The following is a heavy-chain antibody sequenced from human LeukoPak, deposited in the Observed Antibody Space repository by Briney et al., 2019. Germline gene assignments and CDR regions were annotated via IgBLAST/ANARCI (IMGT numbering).Heavy chain of an antibody. CDR3: AKVISKGYYDSSGYFP. J-gene: IGHJ5*02. V-gene: IGHV3-30*18. Sequence: GGSLRLSCAASGFTFSSYGMHWVRQAPGKGLEWVAVIPYDGSNKYYADSVKGRFTISRDNSKNTLYLQMNSLRAEDTAVYYCAKVISKGYYDSSGYFPWGQGTLVTVSS. D-gene: IGHD3-22*01. CDR1: GFTFSSYG. CDR2: IPYDGSNK.